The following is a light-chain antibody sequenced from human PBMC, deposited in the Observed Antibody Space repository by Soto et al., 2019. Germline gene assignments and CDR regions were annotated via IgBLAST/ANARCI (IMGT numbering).Light chain of an antibody. Sequence: QSALTQPASVSGSPGQSITISCTGTSSDVGGYNYVSWYQQHPGKAPKLMIYYVSNLPSGVSNRFSGSKSGNTASLTISGLQAEDEADYYCSSYTSSSPHVVFGGGTKVTVL. CDR3: SSYTSSSPHVV. V-gene: IGLV2-14*01. J-gene: IGLJ2*01. CDR2: YVS. CDR1: SSDVGGYNY.